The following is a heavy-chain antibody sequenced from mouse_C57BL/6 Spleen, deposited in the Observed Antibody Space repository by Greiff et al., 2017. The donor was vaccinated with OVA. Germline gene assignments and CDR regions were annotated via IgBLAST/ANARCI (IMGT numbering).Heavy chain of an antibody. D-gene: IGHD1-1*01. J-gene: IGHJ3*01. CDR2: IYPGDGDT. V-gene: IGHV1-82*01. CDR1: GYAFSSSW. CDR3: ARRLYGSSSGFAY. Sequence: VQLQESGPELVKPGASVKISCKASGYAFSSSWMNWVKQRPGKGLEWIGRIYPGDGDTNYNGKFKGKATLTADKSSSTAYMQLSSLTSEDSAVYFCARRLYGSSSGFAYWGQGTLVTVSA.